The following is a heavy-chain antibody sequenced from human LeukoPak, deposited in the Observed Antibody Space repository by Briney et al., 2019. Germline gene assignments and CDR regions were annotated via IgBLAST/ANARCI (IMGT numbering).Heavy chain of an antibody. V-gene: IGHV3-13*01. CDR1: GFTFSDYD. D-gene: IGHD5/OR15-5a*01. CDR3: IRGGIRVSGIDAFDI. Sequence: GGSLRLSCAASGFTFSDYDMHWVRQVPGRGLEWVSAIGIGDDTHYPDSVKGRFTISRENAKNSLYLQVNTLRDGDTAVYYCIRGGIRVSGIDAFDIWGQGTMVTVSS. CDR2: IGIGDDT. J-gene: IGHJ3*02.